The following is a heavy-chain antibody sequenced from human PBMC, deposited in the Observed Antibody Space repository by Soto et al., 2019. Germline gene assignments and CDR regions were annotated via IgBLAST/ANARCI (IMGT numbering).Heavy chain of an antibody. V-gene: IGHV3-53*01. CDR2: IYSGGTT. CDR3: ARGSGSLYYFPY. Sequence: EVQLVESGGGLMQPGGSLRLSCAASGFNVSTNYMTWVRQAPGKGLEWVSVIYSGGTTYYADSVKGRFIISRDNFKNTLYLQMNNLRAEDTALYYCARGSGSLYYFPYWGQGTLVTVSS. D-gene: IGHD1-26*01. CDR1: GFNVSTNY. J-gene: IGHJ4*02.